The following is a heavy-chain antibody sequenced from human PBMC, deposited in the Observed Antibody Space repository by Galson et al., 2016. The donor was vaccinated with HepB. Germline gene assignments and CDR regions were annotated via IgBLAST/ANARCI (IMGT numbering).Heavy chain of an antibody. CDR2: MFTSGNS. V-gene: IGHV4-61*02. CDR1: GGSISSGSYF. Sequence: ILSLTCTVSGGSISSGSYFCNWIRQPAGKGLEWIGSMFTSGNSNYNPSLKSRVTISLDTSKNQFFLKMSSVTAADTAVYYCAVWFGDVNYWGQGILVTVSS. J-gene: IGHJ4*02. CDR3: AVWFGDVNY. D-gene: IGHD3-10*01.